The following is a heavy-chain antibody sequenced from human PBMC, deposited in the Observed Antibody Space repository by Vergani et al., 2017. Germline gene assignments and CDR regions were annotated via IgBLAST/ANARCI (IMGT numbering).Heavy chain of an antibody. CDR3: ARGTYYYGSGSYYNVTFDY. D-gene: IGHD3-10*01. CDR2: IYYSGST. CDR1: GGSISSGGYY. V-gene: IGHV4-31*03. Sequence: QVQLQESGPGLVKPSQTLSLTCTVSGGSISSGGYYWSWIRQHPGQGLEWIGYIYYSGSTYYNPSLKSRVTISVDTSKNQFSLKLSSVTAADTAVYYCARGTYYYGSGSYYNVTFDYWGQGTLVTVSS. J-gene: IGHJ4*02.